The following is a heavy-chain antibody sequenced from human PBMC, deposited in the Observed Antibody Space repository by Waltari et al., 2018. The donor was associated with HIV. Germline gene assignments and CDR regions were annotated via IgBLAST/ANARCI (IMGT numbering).Heavy chain of an antibody. J-gene: IGHJ6*02. CDR2: IYISGST. D-gene: IGHD3-10*01. Sequence: QVQLQESGPGLVKPSETLSLTCTVSDGSISGYYWSWIRQPAGKGLEWIGQIYISGSTNYSPSLKSRVTMSLDASKNLFSLKMRSVTAADTAVYYCARENILLLFGESYYNYYGMDVWGQGTTVTVSS. V-gene: IGHV4-4*07. CDR1: DGSISGYY. CDR3: ARENILLLFGESYYNYYGMDV.